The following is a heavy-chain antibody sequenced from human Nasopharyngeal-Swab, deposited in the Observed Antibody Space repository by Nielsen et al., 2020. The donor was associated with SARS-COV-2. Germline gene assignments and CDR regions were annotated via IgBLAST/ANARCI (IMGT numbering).Heavy chain of an antibody. CDR2: IDPSDSYT. V-gene: IGHV5-10-1*01. CDR1: GCIFTSYW. CDR3: ASRNMHVSIVAGGGSDAFDI. Sequence: GESLKISCKGSGCIFTSYWISWVRQMPGKVLEWMGRIDPSDSYTNYSPSFQGHVTISADKSISTAYLQWSSLKASDTAMDYCASRNMHVSIVAGGGSDAFDIWGQGTMVTVSS. J-gene: IGHJ3*02. D-gene: IGHD5-12*01.